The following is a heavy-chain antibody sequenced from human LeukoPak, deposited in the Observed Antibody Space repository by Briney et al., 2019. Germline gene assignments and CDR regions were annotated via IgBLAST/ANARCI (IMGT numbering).Heavy chain of an antibody. CDR1: GGSFSGYY. D-gene: IGHD3-22*01. CDR2: INHSGST. J-gene: IGHJ3*02. V-gene: IGHV4-34*01. CDR3: ASNYDSRAFDI. Sequence: SETLSLTCAVYGGSFSGYYWSWIRQPPGKGLEWIGEINHSGSTNYNPSLKSRVTISVDTSKNQFSLKLSSVTAADTAVYYCASNYDSRAFDIWGQGTMVTVSS.